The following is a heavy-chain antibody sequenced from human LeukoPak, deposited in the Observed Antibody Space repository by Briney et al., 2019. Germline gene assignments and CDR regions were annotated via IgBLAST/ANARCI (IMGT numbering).Heavy chain of an antibody. V-gene: IGHV3-23*01. J-gene: IGHJ4*02. Sequence: GGSLRLSCAASGFTFSSYAMSWVRQAPGKGLEWVSAISGSGGSTYYADSVKGRFTISRDNSKNTLYLQMNSLRAEDTAVYYCAKLLVGAARQGNTSRYYFDYWGQGTLVTVSS. CDR2: ISGSGGST. D-gene: IGHD6-6*01. CDR3: AKLLVGAARQGNTSRYYFDY. CDR1: GFTFSSYA.